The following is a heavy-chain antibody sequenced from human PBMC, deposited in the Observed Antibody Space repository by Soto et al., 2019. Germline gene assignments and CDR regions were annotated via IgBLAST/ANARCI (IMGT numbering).Heavy chain of an antibody. CDR2: ISNSGSSA. V-gene: IGHV3-23*01. Sequence: PGGSLRLSCAASGFTFSTYAMTWVRQTPGRGLEWVSSISNSGSSAYYTDSVKGRFTISRDNSKNTLYLQMNSLTAEDTAVYYCAKDRRSSPRDFDSWGQGTLVTVSS. CDR1: GFTFSTYA. J-gene: IGHJ4*02. D-gene: IGHD6-13*01. CDR3: AKDRRSSPRDFDS.